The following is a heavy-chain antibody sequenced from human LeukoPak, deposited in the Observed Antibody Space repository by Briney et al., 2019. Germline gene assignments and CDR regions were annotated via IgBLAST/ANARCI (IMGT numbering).Heavy chain of an antibody. CDR2: IYYSGST. V-gene: IGHV4-61*01. CDR3: ARSRIQLWSLSGARNWFDP. Sequence: SPSETLSLTCTVSGGSVSSGSYYWSWIRQPPGKGLEWIGYIYYSGSTNYNPSLKSRVTISVDTSKNQFSLKLSSVTAADTAVYYCARSRIQLWSLSGARNWFDPWGQGTLVTVSS. J-gene: IGHJ5*02. D-gene: IGHD5-18*01. CDR1: GGSVSSGSYY.